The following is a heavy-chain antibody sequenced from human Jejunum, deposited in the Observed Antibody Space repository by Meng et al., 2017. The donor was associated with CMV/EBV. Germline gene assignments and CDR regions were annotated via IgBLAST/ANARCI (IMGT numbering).Heavy chain of an antibody. CDR1: GFTFSNAW. D-gene: IGHD2-2*01. Sequence: GFTFSNAWMSWVRQAPGKGLEWVGHVKGKSDGGTTDYAVPVKGRFTISRDDSKNTLYLQMNSLKTEDTAVYYCTAGVMVPAAHDYWGQGTLVTVSS. CDR2: VKGKSDGGTT. V-gene: IGHV3-15*01. J-gene: IGHJ4*02. CDR3: TAGVMVPAAHDY.